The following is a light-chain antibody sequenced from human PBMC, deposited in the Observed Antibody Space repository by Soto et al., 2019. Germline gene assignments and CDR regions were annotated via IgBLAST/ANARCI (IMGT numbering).Light chain of an antibody. CDR2: EVD. J-gene: IGLJ2*01. V-gene: IGLV2-8*01. CDR3: SSYAGNYNLV. Sequence: QSALTQPPSASGSPGESVTISCTGTSNNVGASNHVSWYRQYPGKAPNLIIFEVDKRPSGVPDRFSGSKSGNTASLTVSGLQAEDECDYYCSSYAGNYNLVFGGGTKLTVL. CDR1: SNNVGASNH.